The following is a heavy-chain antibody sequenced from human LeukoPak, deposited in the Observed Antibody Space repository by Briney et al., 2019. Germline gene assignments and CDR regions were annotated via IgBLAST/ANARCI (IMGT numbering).Heavy chain of an antibody. Sequence: GGSLRLSCAASGFTFSSYWMHWVRQAPGKGLVWVSSINSDGSNTNYADSVKGRFTISRDNAKNTLYLQMNSLRAEDTAVYYCAKYGPIGFGIRAFDIWGQGTMVTVSS. J-gene: IGHJ3*02. CDR1: GFTFSSYW. CDR2: INSDGSNT. D-gene: IGHD3-10*01. CDR3: AKYGPIGFGIRAFDI. V-gene: IGHV3-74*01.